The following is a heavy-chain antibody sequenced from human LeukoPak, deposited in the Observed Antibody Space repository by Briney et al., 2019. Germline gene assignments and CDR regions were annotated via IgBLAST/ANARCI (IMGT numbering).Heavy chain of an antibody. CDR3: ARAPYWGMDV. CDR2: MNPNSGNT. Sequence: ASVKVSCKASGYTFTGYYMHWVRQAPGQGLEWMGWMNPNSGNTGYAQKFQGRVTMTRNTSISTAYMELSSLRSEDTAVYYCARAPYWGMDVWGQGTTVTVSS. CDR1: GYTFTGYY. D-gene: IGHD2-15*01. V-gene: IGHV1-8*02. J-gene: IGHJ6*02.